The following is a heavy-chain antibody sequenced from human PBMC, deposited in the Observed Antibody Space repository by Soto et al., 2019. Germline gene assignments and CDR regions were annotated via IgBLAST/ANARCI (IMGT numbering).Heavy chain of an antibody. J-gene: IGHJ4*02. V-gene: IGHV5-51*01. CDR1: GYSFTSDW. CDR3: ARVDEYAYIWGSYRHFDY. Sequence: GESLRISCKGSGYSFTSDWIGWVRQMPGKGLEWMGIIYPGDSDTRYSPSFQGQVTISADKSISTAYLQWSSLKASDTAMYYCARVDEYAYIWGSYRHFDYWGQGALVTVSS. CDR2: IYPGDSDT. D-gene: IGHD3-16*02.